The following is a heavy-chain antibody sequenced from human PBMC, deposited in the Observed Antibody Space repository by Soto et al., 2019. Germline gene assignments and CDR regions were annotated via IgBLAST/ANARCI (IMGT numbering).Heavy chain of an antibody. D-gene: IGHD3-16*01. Sequence: KPSETLSLTCAVSGGSISSSNVWSCVRQPPGKGLDRIGEIYHSGSTNYNPSLKSRVTISVDKSKNQFSLKLSSVTAADTAVYYCAVWLPDYYFDYWGQGTLVTVSS. CDR1: GGSISSSNV. CDR3: AVWLPDYYFDY. CDR2: IYHSGST. V-gene: IGHV4-4*02. J-gene: IGHJ4*02.